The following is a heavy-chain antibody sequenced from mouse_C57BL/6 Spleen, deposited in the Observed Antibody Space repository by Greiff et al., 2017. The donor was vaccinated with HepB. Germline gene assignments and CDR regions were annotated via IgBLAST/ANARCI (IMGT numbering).Heavy chain of an antibody. Sequence: QVQLQQPGAELVMPGASVKLSCKASGYTFTSYWMHWVKQRPGQGLEWIGEIEPSDSYTNYNQKFKGKSTLTVDKSSSTAYMQLSSLTSEDSAVYYCARYGYDGDAMDYWGQGTSVTVSS. CDR2: IEPSDSYT. CDR3: ARYGYDGDAMDY. D-gene: IGHD2-2*01. J-gene: IGHJ4*01. V-gene: IGHV1-69*01. CDR1: GYTFTSYW.